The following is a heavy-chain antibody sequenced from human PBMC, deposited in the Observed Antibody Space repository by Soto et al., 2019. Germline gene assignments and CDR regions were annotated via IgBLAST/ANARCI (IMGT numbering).Heavy chain of an antibody. D-gene: IGHD2-15*01. J-gene: IGHJ6*02. Sequence: PGWSLRLSCASSVFTFGDYAMHWVRQAPGKGLEWVSGISWNSGSIGYADSVKGRFTISRDNAKNSLYLQMNSLRAEDTALYYCAKDKGYCSGGSCSQGYYYGMDVWGQGTTVTVSS. CDR3: AKDKGYCSGGSCSQGYYYGMDV. V-gene: IGHV3-9*01. CDR2: ISWNSGSI. CDR1: VFTFGDYA.